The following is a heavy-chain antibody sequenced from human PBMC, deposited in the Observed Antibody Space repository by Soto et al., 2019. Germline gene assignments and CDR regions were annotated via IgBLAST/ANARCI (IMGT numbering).Heavy chain of an antibody. CDR2: IKSRAENFAT. J-gene: IGHJ5*02. CDR1: GFALSDSA. V-gene: IGHV3-73*02. CDR3: TRLSRSEVFWFDP. Sequence: EVQLVESGGGLVQPGGSLKISCAASGFALSDSAVHWVRQAPGKGLEWVGRIKSRAENFATAFAASVSGRFTIFRDDSTNTASLQMTGLTTEDTAVYFCTRLSRSEVFWFDPWGQGTLVTVSS.